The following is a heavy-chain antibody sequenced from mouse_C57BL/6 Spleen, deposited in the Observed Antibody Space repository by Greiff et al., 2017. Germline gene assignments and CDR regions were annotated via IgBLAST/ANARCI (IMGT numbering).Heavy chain of an antibody. Sequence: VMLVESGAELVKPGASVKISCKASGYAFSSYWMTWVKQRPGKGLECIGQIYPGAGDTNYNGKFKGKATLTADKSSSTAYMQLSSLTSEDSAVYCCARYGANWLDYCGQGTTLTVSS. J-gene: IGHJ2*01. CDR3: ARYGANWLDY. V-gene: IGHV1-80*01. CDR1: GYAFSSYW. D-gene: IGHD4-1*01. CDR2: IYPGAGDT.